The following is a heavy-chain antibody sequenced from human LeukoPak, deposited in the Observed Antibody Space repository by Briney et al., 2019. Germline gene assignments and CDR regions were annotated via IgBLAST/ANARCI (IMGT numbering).Heavy chain of an antibody. CDR1: GGTFSSYA. J-gene: IGHJ6*03. D-gene: IGHD1/OR15-1a*01. CDR3: ARGTTRGGYYYYYMGV. V-gene: IGHV1-69*13. Sequence: GASVKVSCKASGGTFSSYAISWVRQAPGQGLEWMGGIIPIFGTANYAQKFQGRVTITADESTSTAYMELSSLRSEDTAVYYCARGTTRGGYYYYYMGVWGKGTTVTVSS. CDR2: IIPIFGTA.